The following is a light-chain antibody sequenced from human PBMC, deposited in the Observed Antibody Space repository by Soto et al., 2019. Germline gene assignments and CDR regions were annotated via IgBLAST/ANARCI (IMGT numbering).Light chain of an antibody. Sequence: QSALTQPPSASGSPGQSVTISCTGTSSDVGVYNYVSWYQHHPGKAPKLMIYEVNKRPSGVPDRFSGSKSGNTASLTVSGLQAEDEADYYCSSYAGSNYFYVFGTGTRSPS. V-gene: IGLV2-8*01. CDR2: EVN. CDR3: SSYAGSNYFYV. J-gene: IGLJ1*01. CDR1: SSDVGVYNY.